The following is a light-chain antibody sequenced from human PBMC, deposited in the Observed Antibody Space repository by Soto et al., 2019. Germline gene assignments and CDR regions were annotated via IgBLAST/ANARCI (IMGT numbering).Light chain of an antibody. CDR1: QSISSY. J-gene: IGKJ4*01. V-gene: IGKV1-39*01. CDR3: QQSYSTPLT. Sequence: DIQTTQSPSSLSSSVADIVTITCRASQSISSYLNWYQQKPGKAPKLLIYAASSLQSGVPSRFSGSGSGTDFTLTISSLQPEDFATYYCQQSYSTPLTFGGGTKVDI. CDR2: AAS.